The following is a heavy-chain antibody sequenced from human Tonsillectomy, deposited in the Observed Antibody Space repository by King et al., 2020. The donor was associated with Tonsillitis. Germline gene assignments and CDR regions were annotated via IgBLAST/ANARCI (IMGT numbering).Heavy chain of an antibody. CDR3: AGLGLRSSDDAFDI. CDR1: GGSISSSHW. J-gene: IGHJ3*02. D-gene: IGHD6-25*01. V-gene: IGHV4-4*02. CDR2: IFHSGNT. Sequence: QLQESGPGLVKPSGTLSLTCAVSGGSISSSHWWSWVRQPPGKGLEWIGEIFHSGNTNYNPSHKSRVTISVDKSKNQFSLKMNSVTAADTAIYYCAGLGLRSSDDAFDIWGQGTKVTVSS.